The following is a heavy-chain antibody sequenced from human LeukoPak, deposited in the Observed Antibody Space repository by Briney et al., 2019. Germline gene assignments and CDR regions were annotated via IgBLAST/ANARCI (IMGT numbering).Heavy chain of an antibody. CDR3: ARDQRGYGSGIYDY. V-gene: IGHV1-18*01. CDR1: GYTFTSYG. D-gene: IGHD3-10*01. CDR2: ISAYNGNT. Sequence: GASVKVSCKASGYTFTSYGISWVRQAPGQGLEWMGWISAYNGNTNYAQKLQGRVTMTTDTSTSTAYMELRSLRSDDTAVYYCARDQRGYGSGIYDYWGQGTLVTVSS. J-gene: IGHJ4*02.